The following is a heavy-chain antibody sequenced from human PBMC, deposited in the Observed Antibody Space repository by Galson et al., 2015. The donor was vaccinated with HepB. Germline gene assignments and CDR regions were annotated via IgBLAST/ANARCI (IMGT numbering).Heavy chain of an antibody. D-gene: IGHD3-22*01. CDR3: AREHSVIGNAFDI. J-gene: IGHJ3*02. V-gene: IGHV3-48*02. CDR1: GFTFSSYS. Sequence: SLRLSCAASGFTFSSYSMNWVRQAPGKGLEWVSYISSSSSTIYYADSVKGRFTISRDNAKNSLYLQMNSLRDEDTAVYYCAREHSVIGNAFDIWGQGTMVTVSS. CDR2: ISSSSSTI.